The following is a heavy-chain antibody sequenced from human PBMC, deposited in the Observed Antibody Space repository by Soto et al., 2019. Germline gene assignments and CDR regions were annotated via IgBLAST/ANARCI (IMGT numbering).Heavy chain of an antibody. CDR1: ESTFSTYR. CDR3: ARPPRGYDSSGPMFDY. J-gene: IGHJ4*02. CDR2: IDPGDSDI. Sequence: GESLKISCKGSESTFSTYRISWVRQMPGKGLEWMGRIDPGDSDIRYSPSFQGQVTISADKSISTAYLQWSSLKASDTAMYYCARPPRGYDSSGPMFDYWGQGTLVTVSS. D-gene: IGHD3-22*01. V-gene: IGHV5-51*01.